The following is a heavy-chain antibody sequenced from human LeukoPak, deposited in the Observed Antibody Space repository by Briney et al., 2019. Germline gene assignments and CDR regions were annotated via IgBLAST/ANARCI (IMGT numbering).Heavy chain of an antibody. CDR1: GFTVSATY. D-gene: IGHD1-20*01. V-gene: IGHV3-66*04. CDR3: ARHDNWNFDY. Sequence: GGSLRLSCAASGFTVSATYIGWVRQAPGKGLDWVSVIFRTGNIFYADSVRGRFSISRDNSKSTLYLQMNSLRAEDTAVYYCARHDNWNFDYWGQGTLVTVSS. CDR2: IFRTGNI. J-gene: IGHJ4*02.